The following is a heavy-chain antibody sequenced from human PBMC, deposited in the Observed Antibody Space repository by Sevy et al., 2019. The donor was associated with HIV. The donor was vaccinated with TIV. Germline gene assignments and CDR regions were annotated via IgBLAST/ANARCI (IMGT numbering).Heavy chain of an antibody. J-gene: IGHJ6*02. CDR2: ISSSGSSA. D-gene: IGHD3-3*01. CDR1: GFTFSGSA. V-gene: IGHV3-64D*09. Sequence: GGSLRISCSASGFTFSGSALHWVRQAPGKGLEYVSVISSSGSSAYYAESVRGRFTISRDNSKNTLYLQMRSLRAEDTAVYYCVKDSIFYDSSSGYRPFYYYGIDVRGQGTSVTVSS. CDR3: VKDSIFYDSSSGYRPFYYYGIDV.